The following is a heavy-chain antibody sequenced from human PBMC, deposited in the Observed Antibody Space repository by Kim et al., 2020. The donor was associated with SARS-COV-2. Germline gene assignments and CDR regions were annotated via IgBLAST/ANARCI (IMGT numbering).Heavy chain of an antibody. D-gene: IGHD6-19*01. CDR1: GFSFSSYA. V-gene: IGHV3-33*01. J-gene: IGHJ4*01. CDR3: ARIAGYSSGWYYIDY. CDR2: IWFDGSIK. Sequence: GGSLRLSCSASGFSFSSYAMHWVRQAPGKGLEWVAVIWFDGSIKYYADSVKGRFTISRDNSKNTLYMQMNSLRAEDTAVYYCARIAGYSSGWYYIDYCG.